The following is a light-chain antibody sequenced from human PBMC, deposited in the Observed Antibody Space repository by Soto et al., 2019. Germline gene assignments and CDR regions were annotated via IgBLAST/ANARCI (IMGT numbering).Light chain of an antibody. CDR1: QSVSSY. CDR2: DAS. V-gene: IGKV3-11*01. CDR3: QQRSNWPSIT. Sequence: EIVLTQSPATLSLSPGERATLSCRASQSVSSYLAWYQQKPGQAPRLLIYDASNRATGISARFSGSGSGTDFTLTINSLEPEDFAVYYCQQRSNWPSITFGQGTRLEIK. J-gene: IGKJ5*01.